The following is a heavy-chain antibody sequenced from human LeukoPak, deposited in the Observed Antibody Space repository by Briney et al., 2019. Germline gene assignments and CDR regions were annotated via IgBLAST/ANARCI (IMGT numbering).Heavy chain of an antibody. CDR2: IYYSGST. J-gene: IGHJ6*02. Sequence: SETLSLTCTVSGGSISSYYWSWIRQPPGKGLEWIGYIYYSGSTNYNPSLKSRVTISVDTSKNQFSLKLSSVTAADTAVYYCARDRIVGATDYYCYGMDVWGQGTTVTVSS. CDR3: ARDRIVGATDYYCYGMDV. D-gene: IGHD1-26*01. V-gene: IGHV4-59*01. CDR1: GGSISSYY.